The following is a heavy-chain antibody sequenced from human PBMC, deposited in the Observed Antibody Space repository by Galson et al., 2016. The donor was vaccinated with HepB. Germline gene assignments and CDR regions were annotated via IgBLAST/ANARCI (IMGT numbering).Heavy chain of an antibody. J-gene: IGHJ5*02. CDR3: ARETIVGTIFGGTFDP. V-gene: IGHV3-30-3*01. CDR1: GFTFSSCA. D-gene: IGHD5-12*01. CDR2: ISDDGSNK. Sequence: SLRLSCAASGFTFSSCAMHWVRQAPGKGLEWVAAISDDGSNKYYADSVKGRFTISRGNSKNTLYLKMNSLGVDDTAVYYCARETIVGTIFGGTFDPWGRGTLVTVSS.